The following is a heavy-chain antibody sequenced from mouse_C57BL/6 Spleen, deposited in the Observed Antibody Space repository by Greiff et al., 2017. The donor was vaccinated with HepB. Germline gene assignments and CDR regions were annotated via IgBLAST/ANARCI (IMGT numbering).Heavy chain of an antibody. CDR1: GYAFSSYW. CDR3: ARSRDYDERGYFDY. Sequence: QVQLQQSGAELVKPGASVKISCKASGYAFSSYWMNWVKQRPGKGLEWIGQIYPGDGDTNYNGKFKGKATLTADKSSSTAYMQLSSLTSEDSAVYLCARSRDYDERGYFDYWGQGTTLTVSS. V-gene: IGHV1-80*01. J-gene: IGHJ2*01. CDR2: IYPGDGDT. D-gene: IGHD2-4*01.